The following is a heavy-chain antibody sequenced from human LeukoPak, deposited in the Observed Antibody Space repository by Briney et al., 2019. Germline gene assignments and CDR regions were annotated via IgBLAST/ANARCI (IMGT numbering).Heavy chain of an antibody. Sequence: GASVKVSCKASGYTFTSYGISWVRQAPGQGLEWMGWISAYNGNTNYAQKLQGRVTMTTDTSTSTAYMELRSLRSDDTAVYYCARVGPWGYCSGGSCYGNWFDPWGQGTLVTVSS. D-gene: IGHD2-15*01. J-gene: IGHJ5*02. CDR2: ISAYNGNT. V-gene: IGHV1-18*01. CDR3: ARVGPWGYCSGGSCYGNWFDP. CDR1: GYTFTSYG.